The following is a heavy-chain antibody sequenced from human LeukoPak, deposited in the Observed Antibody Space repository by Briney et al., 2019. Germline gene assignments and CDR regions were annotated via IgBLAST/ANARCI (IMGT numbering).Heavy chain of an antibody. Sequence: GGSLRLSCAASGFTVSSNYMSWVRQAPGKGLEWVSTISNSGSNRYYADSVKGRFTISRDNSKNTLYLQMNSLRAEDTAVYYCAKGDFWSGYYYFDYWGQGTLVTVSS. CDR2: ISNSGSNR. J-gene: IGHJ4*02. CDR1: GFTVSSNY. D-gene: IGHD3-3*01. CDR3: AKGDFWSGYYYFDY. V-gene: IGHV3-23*01.